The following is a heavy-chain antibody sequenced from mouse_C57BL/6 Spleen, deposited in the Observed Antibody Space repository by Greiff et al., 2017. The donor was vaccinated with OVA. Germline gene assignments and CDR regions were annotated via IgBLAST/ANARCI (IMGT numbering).Heavy chain of an antibody. Sequence: VQLQQSGAELVTPGASVKLSCKASGYTFTSYWMHWVKQRPGQGLEWIGEIDPSDSYTNYNQKFKGKSTLTVDKSSSTAYMQLSSLTSEDSAVYYCARGVAGGYFDYWGQGTTLTVSS. CDR2: IDPSDSYT. J-gene: IGHJ2*01. V-gene: IGHV1-69*01. CDR3: ARGVAGGYFDY. D-gene: IGHD1-1*01. CDR1: GYTFTSYW.